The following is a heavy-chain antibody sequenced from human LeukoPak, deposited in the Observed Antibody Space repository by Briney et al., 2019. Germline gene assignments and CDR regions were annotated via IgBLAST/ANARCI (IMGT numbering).Heavy chain of an antibody. J-gene: IGHJ2*01. V-gene: IGHV4-59*01. CDR3: ARQEFYWYFDL. CDR2: IYYSGST. CDR1: GGSFINYY. D-gene: IGHD3-10*01. Sequence: SETLSLTCTVSGGSFINYYWSWIRQPPGKGLEWIGYIYYSGSTNYNPSLKSRVTISVDTSKNQFFLKLNSVTAADTAVYYCARQEFYWYFDLWGRGTLVTVSS.